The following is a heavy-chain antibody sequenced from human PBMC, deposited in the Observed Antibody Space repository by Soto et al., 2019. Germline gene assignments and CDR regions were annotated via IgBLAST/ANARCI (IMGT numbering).Heavy chain of an antibody. D-gene: IGHD2-21*02. CDR3: ARDQCTGGYCYSSY. Sequence: QVQLQESGPGLVKPSQTLSLTCSVSGGSISYSGYYWSWIRLHPGKGLDWIGFISSGGSTYYDPSLKSRATISIDTFLNQFSLRLTSVTAADTAVYYCARDQCTGGYCYSSYWGQGTLVTVSS. J-gene: IGHJ4*02. CDR1: GGSISYSGYY. V-gene: IGHV4-31*03. CDR2: ISSGGST.